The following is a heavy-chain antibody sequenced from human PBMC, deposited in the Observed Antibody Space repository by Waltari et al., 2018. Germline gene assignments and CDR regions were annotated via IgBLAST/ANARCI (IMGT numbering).Heavy chain of an antibody. CDR3: ARILPPTYYYDSSGYLWAFDI. CDR2: IIPIFGTA. CDR1: GYTFTSYA. D-gene: IGHD3-22*01. J-gene: IGHJ3*02. V-gene: IGHV1-69*05. Sequence: QVQLVQSGAEVKKPGASVKVSCKASGYTFTSYAMHWVRTAPGQGLEWMGVIIPIFGTANYAQKFQGRVTITTDESTSTAYMELSSLRSEDTAVYYCARILPPTYYYDSSGYLWAFDIWGQGTMVTVSS.